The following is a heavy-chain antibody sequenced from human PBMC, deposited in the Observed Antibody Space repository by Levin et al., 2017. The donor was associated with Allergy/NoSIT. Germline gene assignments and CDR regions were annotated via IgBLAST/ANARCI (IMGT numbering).Heavy chain of an antibody. CDR1: GFTFSTYS. CDR3: ARRPGLLFFDL. J-gene: IGHJ4*02. D-gene: IGHD2-2*01. Sequence: GASVKVSCAASGFTFSTYSMNWVRQAPGKGLEWIAYISSSGHITYYADSVQGRFTISRDSAKNSLYLQMDSLRPEDTAVYYCARRPGLLFFDLWGQGTQVTVSS. V-gene: IGHV3-48*04. CDR2: ISSSGHIT.